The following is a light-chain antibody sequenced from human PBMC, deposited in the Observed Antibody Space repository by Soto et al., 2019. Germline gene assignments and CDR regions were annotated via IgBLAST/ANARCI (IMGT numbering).Light chain of an antibody. CDR3: QQHVNWPLT. CDR2: DAS. J-gene: IGKJ4*01. CDR1: QSVGSF. Sequence: EILLTQSPVTLSLSPGERATLSCRASQSVGSFLAWYQQKPGQAPRLLIYDASDRATGIPARFSGSGSGTDFTLTISTLEPEDFAVYYCQQHVNWPLTFGGGTKVEIK. V-gene: IGKV3-11*01.